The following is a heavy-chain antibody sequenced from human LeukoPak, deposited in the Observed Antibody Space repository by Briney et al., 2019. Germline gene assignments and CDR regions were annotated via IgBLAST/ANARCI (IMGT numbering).Heavy chain of an antibody. D-gene: IGHD3-16*02. CDR1: GYTFTGYY. CDR2: INPNSGGT. J-gene: IGHJ4*02. CDR3: ARDRRRLGELSYPFDY. V-gene: IGHV1-2*06. Sequence: GASVKVSCKASGYTFTGYYMHWVRQAPGQGLEWMGRINPNSGGTNYAQKFQGRVTMTRDTSISTAYMELSRLRSDDTAVYYCARDRRRLGELSYPFDYWGQGTLVTVSS.